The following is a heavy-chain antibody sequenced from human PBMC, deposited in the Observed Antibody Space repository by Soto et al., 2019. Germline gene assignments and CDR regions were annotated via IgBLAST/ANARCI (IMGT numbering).Heavy chain of an antibody. CDR3: ARDMIHDSSGYYWSFEDY. CDR2: ISAYNGNT. V-gene: IGHV1-18*01. D-gene: IGHD3-22*01. CDR1: GYTFTSYG. Sequence: QVQLVQSGAEVKKPGASVKVSCKASGYTFTSYGISWVRQAPGQGLEWMGWISAYNGNTNYAQKLQGRVTMTTDTSTSTAYMELRSLRSDDTAVYYCARDMIHDSSGYYWSFEDYWGQGTLVTVSS. J-gene: IGHJ4*02.